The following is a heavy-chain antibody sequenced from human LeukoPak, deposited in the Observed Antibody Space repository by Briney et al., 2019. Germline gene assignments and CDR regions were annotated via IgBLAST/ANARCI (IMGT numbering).Heavy chain of an antibody. V-gene: IGHV3-30*02. CDR2: IRYDGSNK. Sequence: GGSLRLSCAASGFTFSSYGMHWVRQAPGKGLEWVAFIRYDGSNKYYADSVKGRFTISRDNSKNTLYLQMNSLRAEDTAVYYCAKQKWGIAAAGHDYWGQGTLVTVSS. J-gene: IGHJ4*02. CDR1: GFTFSSYG. CDR3: AKQKWGIAAAGHDY. D-gene: IGHD6-13*01.